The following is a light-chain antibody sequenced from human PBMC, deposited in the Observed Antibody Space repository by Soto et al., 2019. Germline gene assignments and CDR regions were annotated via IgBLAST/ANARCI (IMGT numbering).Light chain of an antibody. CDR3: QHYGSLT. J-gene: IGKJ4*01. Sequence: EIVLTQSPGTLSLSPGERATLSCRGASQSISSNYLAWYQQKPGQAPRRLIYGASSRATGVPDRFSGSGSGADFTLTISRLEPEDFALYYCQHYGSLTFGGGTKVEIK. V-gene: IGKV3-20*01. CDR1: QSISSNY. CDR2: GAS.